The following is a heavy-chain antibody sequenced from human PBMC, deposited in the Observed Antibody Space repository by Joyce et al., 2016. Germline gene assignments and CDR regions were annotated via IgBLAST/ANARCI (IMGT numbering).Heavy chain of an antibody. CDR3: ATHGSGYYSWLDY. CDR2: IYHSGSS. Sequence: QVQLQESGPGLVKSSGTLSLTCAVSGGSMNSYIWWSWVRQPPGKGLEWIGDIYHSGSSSYNPSLKSRVTISVDKSKNQFSLNLTSVTAADTAVYYCATHGSGYYSWLDYWGQGTRVTVSA. D-gene: IGHD5-12*01. J-gene: IGHJ4*02. V-gene: IGHV4-4*02. CDR1: GGSMNSYIW.